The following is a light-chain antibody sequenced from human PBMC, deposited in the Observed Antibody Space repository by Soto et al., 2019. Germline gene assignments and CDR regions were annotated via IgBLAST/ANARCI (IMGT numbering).Light chain of an antibody. Sequence: QSALTQPPSASGSPGQSVTISCTGTSSDVGGYNYVSWYQQHPGKAPKLMIYEVSKRPSGVPDRFSGSKSGNTASLTVSGLQDEDEADYYGSSYAGSNNYYVFGTGTKLTV. J-gene: IGLJ1*01. V-gene: IGLV2-8*01. CDR1: SSDVGGYNY. CDR3: SSYAGSNNYYV. CDR2: EVS.